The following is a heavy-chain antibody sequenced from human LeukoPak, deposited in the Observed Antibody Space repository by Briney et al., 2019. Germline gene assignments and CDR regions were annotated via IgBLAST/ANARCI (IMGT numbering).Heavy chain of an antibody. CDR3: ARAEVSVGAIPHYYFDY. J-gene: IGHJ4*02. CDR2: IIPIFGTA. V-gene: IGHV1-69*13. CDR1: GGTFSSYA. Sequence: SVKVSCKASGGTFSSYAISWVRQAPGQGLEWMGGIIPIFGTANYAQKFQGRVTITADESTSTAYMELSSLRSEDTAVYYCARAEVSVGAIPHYYFDYWGQGTLVTVSS. D-gene: IGHD1-26*01.